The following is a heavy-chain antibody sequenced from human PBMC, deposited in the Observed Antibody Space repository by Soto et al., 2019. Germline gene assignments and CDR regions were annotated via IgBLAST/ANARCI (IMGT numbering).Heavy chain of an antibody. D-gene: IGHD3-10*01. CDR1: GFSLSTSGVG. J-gene: IGHJ4*02. CDR3: AHLPRKPLWPRAPAVY. V-gene: IGHV2-5*02. Sequence: SGPTLVNPTQTLTLTCTFSGFSLSTSGVGVGWIRQPPGKALEWLGIIYWDDDKRYSPSLKSRVTITKDTFKNQLLLTLPHMDPVDTAPYYCAHLPRKPLWPRAPAVYWGQATPVTLSS. CDR2: IYWDDDK.